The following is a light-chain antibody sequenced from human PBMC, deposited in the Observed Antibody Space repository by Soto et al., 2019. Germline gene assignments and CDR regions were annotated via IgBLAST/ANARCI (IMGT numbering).Light chain of an antibody. V-gene: IGLV2-14*03. CDR1: SSDVGGYNY. CDR2: DVS. Sequence: QSALTQPASVSGSPGQSITISCTGTSSDVGGYNYVSWYQQHPGKAPKVMISDVSDRPSGVSNRFSGSKSGNTASLTISGLQAEDEADYYCSSYTSSSLVVFGTGTKVTVL. J-gene: IGLJ1*01. CDR3: SSYTSSSLVV.